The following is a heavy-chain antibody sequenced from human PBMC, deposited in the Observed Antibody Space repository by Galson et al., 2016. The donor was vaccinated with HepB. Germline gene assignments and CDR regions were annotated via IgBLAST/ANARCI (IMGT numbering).Heavy chain of an antibody. V-gene: IGHV3-23*01. CDR1: GFTFQTYS. CDR3: VRDRNCCGGAWSSSYFDL. D-gene: IGHD2-21*02. CDR2: ISCGGGSA. Sequence: SLRLSCAASGFTFQTYSMSWVRQAPGKGLEWVSGISCGGGSAYYADSVKGRFTISRDNSKNMVYLQIHSLRAEDTAVYFCVRDRNCCGGAWSSSYFDLWGQGILVTVSS. J-gene: IGHJ4*02.